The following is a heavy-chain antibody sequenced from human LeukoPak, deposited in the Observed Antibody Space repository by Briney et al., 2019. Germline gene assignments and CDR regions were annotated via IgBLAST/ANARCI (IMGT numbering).Heavy chain of an antibody. CDR1: GGSISSYY. J-gene: IGHJ6*03. CDR3: ARETSQKGAHYMDV. Sequence: SETLSLTCTVSGGSISSYYWNWIRQPPGKGLEWIGYIYYSGSTNYKSSLKSRVTISVDTSKNQFSLKLSSVTAADTAVYYCARETSQKGAHYMDVWGKGTTVTISS. V-gene: IGHV4-59*01. D-gene: IGHD3-16*01. CDR2: IYYSGST.